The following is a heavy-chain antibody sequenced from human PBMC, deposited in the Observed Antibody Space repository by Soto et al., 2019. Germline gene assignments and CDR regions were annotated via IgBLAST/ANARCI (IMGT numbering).Heavy chain of an antibody. CDR3: ESPGQNRDRPQAL. Sequence: GESLKISCKGSGYFFSSQWIAWVRLMPGKGLEWMGIIHPGDSDTRYSPSFQGQVTISVDGSINTAYLQSRSLEASDTAVYYCESPGQNRDRPQALWGQGTQVTVSS. V-gene: IGHV5-51*01. J-gene: IGHJ4*02. CDR2: IHPGDSDT. CDR1: GYFFSSQW.